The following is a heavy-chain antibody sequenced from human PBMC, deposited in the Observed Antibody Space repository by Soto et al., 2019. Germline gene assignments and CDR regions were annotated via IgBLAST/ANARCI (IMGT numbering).Heavy chain of an antibody. CDR3: ARAEAADGRALDS. CDR1: GFTFSSYW. Sequence: EVQLVESGGALVQPGGSLRLSCAASGFTFSSYWMHWVRQAPGKGLEWVSRISSDGSSTNYVDSVKGRFTISRDYAKKTLYLQMNSLRGEDTAVYYCARAEAADGRALDSWGQGTLVTVSS. D-gene: IGHD6-13*01. V-gene: IGHV3-74*01. CDR2: ISSDGSST. J-gene: IGHJ4*02.